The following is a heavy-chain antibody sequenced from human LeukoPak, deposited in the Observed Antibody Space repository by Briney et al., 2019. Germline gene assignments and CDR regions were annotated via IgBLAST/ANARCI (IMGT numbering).Heavy chain of an antibody. Sequence: ASVKVSCKASGYTFIGYHMHWVGQAPGQGREGRGWTNPNSGVTKYAQKFQGRVTMTRDTSISTAYMELSSLRSDDTALYYCARDPLMVYDMKSVNWFDPWGQGTLVTVSS. J-gene: IGHJ5*02. CDR2: TNPNSGVT. D-gene: IGHD2-8*01. CDR1: GYTFIGYH. CDR3: ARDPLMVYDMKSVNWFDP. V-gene: IGHV1-2*02.